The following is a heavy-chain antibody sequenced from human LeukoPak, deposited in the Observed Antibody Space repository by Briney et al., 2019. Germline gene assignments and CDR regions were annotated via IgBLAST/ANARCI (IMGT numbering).Heavy chain of an antibody. CDR2: IYYSGST. D-gene: IGHD2-15*01. J-gene: IGHJ3*02. V-gene: IGHV4-39*01. Sequence: PSETLSLTCTVSGGSISSSSYYWGWLRQPPGTGLEWIGSIYYSGSTYYNPSLKSRVTISVDTSKNQFSLKRSSVTAADPAVYYCARPGGYCSGGSCSDAFDIWGQGTMVTVSS. CDR3: ARPGGYCSGGSCSDAFDI. CDR1: GGSISSSSYY.